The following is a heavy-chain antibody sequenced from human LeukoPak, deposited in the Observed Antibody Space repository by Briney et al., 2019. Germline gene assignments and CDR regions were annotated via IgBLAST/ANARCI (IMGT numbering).Heavy chain of an antibody. V-gene: IGHV3-15*01. CDR1: GFTFSDAW. CDR2: IKSKSDGGTI. J-gene: IGHJ4*02. CDR3: TTRRQDGW. Sequence: GESLRLSCVGSGFTFSDAWMSWVRQAPGKGLEWVGRIKSKSDGGTIDYAAPVKGKFTISRDDSRNTLYLQMNSLKTEDTAVYYCTTRRQDGWWGQGTLVTVS. D-gene: IGHD2-15*01.